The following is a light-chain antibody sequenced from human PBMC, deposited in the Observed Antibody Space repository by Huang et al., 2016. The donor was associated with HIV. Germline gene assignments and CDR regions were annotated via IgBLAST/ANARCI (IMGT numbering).Light chain of an antibody. CDR2: GAS. Sequence: EIVMTQSPATLSVSPGVRATLSCKASQSVDSYLAWYQQKPGQAPRLLIYGASTRTSGCATRFSGSGSGTNFTLTISSLRSEDFAVYCYQQYNNWPPWTFGQGTKVEIK. CDR3: QQYNNWPPWT. V-gene: IGKV3-15*01. CDR1: QSVDSY. J-gene: IGKJ1*01.